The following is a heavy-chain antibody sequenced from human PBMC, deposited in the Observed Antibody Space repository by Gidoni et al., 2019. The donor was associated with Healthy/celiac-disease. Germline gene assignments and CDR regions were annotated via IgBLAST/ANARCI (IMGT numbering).Heavy chain of an antibody. J-gene: IGHJ4*02. V-gene: IGHV3-11*01. Sequence: QVQLVESGGGLVQPGGSLRLSCAASGFTFSDYYMSWIRQAPGKGLGWVSYISSSGSTIYYADSVKGRFTISRDNAKNSSYLQMNSLRAEDTAVYYCARELRTYYYDSSGYKRVYFDYWGQGTLVTVSS. D-gene: IGHD3-22*01. CDR2: ISSSGSTI. CDR3: ARELRTYYYDSSGYKRVYFDY. CDR1: GFTFSDYY.